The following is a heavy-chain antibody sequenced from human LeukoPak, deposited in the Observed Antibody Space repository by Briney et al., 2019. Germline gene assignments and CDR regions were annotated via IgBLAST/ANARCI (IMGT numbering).Heavy chain of an antibody. J-gene: IGHJ6*02. D-gene: IGHD1-26*01. CDR1: GFTFSSYG. CDR2: IWYDGSNK. Sequence: PGGSLRLSCAASGFTFSSYGMHWVRQAPGKGLEWVAVIWYDGSNKYYADSVKGRFTISRDNSKNTLYLQMNSLRAEDTAVYYCARGARLTEWELLPHYYYYYGMDVWGQGTTVTVSS. CDR3: ARGARLTEWELLPHYYYYYGMDV. V-gene: IGHV3-33*01.